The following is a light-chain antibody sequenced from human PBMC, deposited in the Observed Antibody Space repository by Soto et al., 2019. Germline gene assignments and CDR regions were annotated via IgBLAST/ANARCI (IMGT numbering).Light chain of an antibody. J-gene: IGLJ3*02. CDR1: SSDVGAYNY. CDR2: DVT. V-gene: IGLV2-14*01. CDR3: SSYSSSTTWV. Sequence: QSALTQPASVSGAPGQSITISCTGTSSDVGAYNYVSWYQQHPGKAPKLMIYDVTARPSGVSDRFSVSKSGITASLTISGLQAEDEADYYCSSYSSSTTWVFGGGTKVTVL.